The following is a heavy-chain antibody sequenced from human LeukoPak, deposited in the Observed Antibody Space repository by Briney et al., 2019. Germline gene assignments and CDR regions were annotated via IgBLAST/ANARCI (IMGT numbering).Heavy chain of an antibody. CDR2: ISYDGSNK. J-gene: IGHJ4*02. V-gene: IGHV3-30*03. CDR1: GFTFSSYG. Sequence: GRSLRLSCAASGFTFSSYGMHWVRQAPGKGLEWVAVISYDGSNKYYADSVKGRFTTSRDNAKNLLYLQMNSLRDEDTAVYYCAAAGDYWGQGTLVTVSS. D-gene: IGHD3-10*01. CDR3: AAAGDY.